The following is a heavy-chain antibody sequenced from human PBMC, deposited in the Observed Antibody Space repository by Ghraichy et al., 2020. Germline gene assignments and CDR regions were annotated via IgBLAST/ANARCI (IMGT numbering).Heavy chain of an antibody. CDR1: GFTFGDYA. J-gene: IGHJ6*02. CDR3: TRVVVIEIFGMDV. Sequence: GGSLRLSCTASGFTFGDYAMSWFRQAPGKGLEWVGFIRSKAYGGTTEYAASVKGRFTISRDDSKSIAYLQMNSLKTEDTAVYYCTRVVVIEIFGMDVWGQGTTVTVSS. D-gene: IGHD3-22*01. CDR2: IRSKAYGGTT. V-gene: IGHV3-49*03.